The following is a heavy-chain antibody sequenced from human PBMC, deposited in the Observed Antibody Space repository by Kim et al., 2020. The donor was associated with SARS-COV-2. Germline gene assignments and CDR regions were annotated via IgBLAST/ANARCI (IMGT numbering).Heavy chain of an antibody. CDR2: ISWNSGSI. D-gene: IGHD1-1*01. CDR3: AKDTAVQLERPVSGRPFDY. V-gene: IGHV3-9*01. Sequence: GGSLRLSCAASGFTFDDYAMHWVRQAPGKGLEWVSGISWNSGSIGYADSVKGRFTISRDNAKNSLYLQMNSLRAEDTALYYCAKDTAVQLERPVSGRPFDYWGQGTLVTVSS. CDR1: GFTFDDYA. J-gene: IGHJ4*02.